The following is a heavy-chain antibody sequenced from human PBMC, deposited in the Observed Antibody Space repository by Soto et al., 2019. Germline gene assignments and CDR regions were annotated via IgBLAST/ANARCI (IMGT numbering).Heavy chain of an antibody. CDR1: GFTFSSYG. V-gene: IGHV3-33*01. D-gene: IGHD6-19*01. Sequence: QVQLVESGGGVVQPGRSLRLSCAASGFTFSSYGMHWVRQAPGKGLEGMAVIWSDGSDKYYADSVKGRFTISRDNSKNTLFLQMNSLRAEDTAVYFCARGPVSSAWYFGGNWGQGTLVTVSS. CDR3: ARGPVSSAWYFGGN. J-gene: IGHJ4*02. CDR2: IWSDGSDK.